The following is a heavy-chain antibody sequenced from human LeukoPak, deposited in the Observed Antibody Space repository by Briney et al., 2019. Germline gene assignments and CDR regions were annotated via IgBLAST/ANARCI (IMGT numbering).Heavy chain of an antibody. V-gene: IGHV4-34*01. CDR2: INHSGST. Sequence: GSLRLSCAASGFTFSSYSMNWVRQPPGKGLEWIGEINHSGSTNYNPSLKSRVTISVDTSKNQFSLKLSSVTAADTAVYYCARGPRPDYFDYWGQGTLVTVSS. J-gene: IGHJ4*02. CDR1: GFTFSSYS. CDR3: ARGPRPDYFDY.